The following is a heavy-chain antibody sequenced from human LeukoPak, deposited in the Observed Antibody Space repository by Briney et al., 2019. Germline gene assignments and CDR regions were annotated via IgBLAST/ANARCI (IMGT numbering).Heavy chain of an antibody. D-gene: IGHD6-19*01. Sequence: ASVKVSCKASGYTFTSYYMHWVRQAPGQGLEWMGIINPSGGSTSYAQEFQGRVTMTRDTSTSTVYMELSSLRSDDTAVYYCARGFGSGWPYWYFDLWGRGTLVTVSS. J-gene: IGHJ2*01. CDR3: ARGFGSGWPYWYFDL. CDR1: GYTFTSYY. V-gene: IGHV1-46*01. CDR2: INPSGGST.